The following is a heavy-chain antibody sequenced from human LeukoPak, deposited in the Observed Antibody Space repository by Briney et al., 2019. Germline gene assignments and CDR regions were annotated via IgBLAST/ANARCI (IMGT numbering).Heavy chain of an antibody. CDR3: ARVAPTYDYVWGSYKYFDY. D-gene: IGHD3-16*01. Sequence: GGSLRLSCAASGFTFSDYYMSWIRQAPGKGLEWVSYISSSGSTIYYADSVKGRFTISRDNAKNSLYLQMNSLRAEDTAVYYCARVAPTYDYVWGSYKYFDYWGQGTLVIVSS. CDR2: ISSSGSTI. V-gene: IGHV3-11*01. J-gene: IGHJ4*02. CDR1: GFTFSDYY.